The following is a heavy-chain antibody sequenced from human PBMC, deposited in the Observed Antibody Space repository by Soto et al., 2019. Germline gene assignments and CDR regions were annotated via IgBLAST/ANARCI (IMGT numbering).Heavy chain of an antibody. CDR2: IWYDGSNK. CDR3: ARDTVAGLYYFDY. J-gene: IGHJ4*02. Sequence: QVQLVESGGGVVQPGRSLRLSCAASGFTFSSYGMHWVRQAPGKGLEWVAVIWYDGSNKYYADSVNGRFTISSDNSKNTLYLQMNSLRAEDTAVYYCARDTVAGLYYFDYWCQGTLVTVSS. CDR1: GFTFSSYG. D-gene: IGHD6-19*01. V-gene: IGHV3-33*01.